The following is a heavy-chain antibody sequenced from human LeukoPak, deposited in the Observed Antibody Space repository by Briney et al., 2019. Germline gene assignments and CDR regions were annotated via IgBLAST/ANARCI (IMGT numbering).Heavy chain of an antibody. CDR1: GFTVSSNY. CDR2: IYSGGST. D-gene: IGHD2-2*01. J-gene: IGHJ4*02. Sequence: GGSLRLSCAASGFTVSSNYMSWVRQAPGKGLEWVSVIYSGGSTYYADSVKGRFTISRDNSKNTLYLQMNSLRAEDTAVYYCAKDLYPSYCSSTSCSPSGLDYWGQGTLVTVSS. V-gene: IGHV3-53*01. CDR3: AKDLYPSYCSSTSCSPSGLDY.